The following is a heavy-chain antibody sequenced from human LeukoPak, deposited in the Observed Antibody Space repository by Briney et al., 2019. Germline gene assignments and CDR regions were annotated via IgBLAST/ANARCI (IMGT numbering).Heavy chain of an antibody. Sequence: PGGSLRLSCAASGFTFSSSAMSWVRQAPGKGLEWVSTISGSGGSTYYADSVKGRFTISRDNSKSTLYLQMNSLRAEDTAVFYCAKVQSVGPTDGSIGYWGQGTLVTVSS. J-gene: IGHJ4*02. V-gene: IGHV3-23*01. CDR3: AKVQSVGPTDGSIGY. D-gene: IGHD1-26*01. CDR2: ISGSGGST. CDR1: GFTFSSSA.